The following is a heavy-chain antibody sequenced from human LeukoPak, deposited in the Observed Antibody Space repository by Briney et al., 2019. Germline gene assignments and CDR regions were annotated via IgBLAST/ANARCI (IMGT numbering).Heavy chain of an antibody. CDR2: IRYDGSNK. Sequence: GGSLRLSCAASGFTFSSYGMHWVRQAPGKGLEWVAFIRYDGSNKYYADSVKGRFTISRDNSKNTLYLQMNSLRAEDTAVYYCAKVRYYDSSGYYYVPFDYWGQGTLVTVSP. J-gene: IGHJ4*02. V-gene: IGHV3-30*02. D-gene: IGHD3-22*01. CDR1: GFTFSSYG. CDR3: AKVRYYDSSGYYYVPFDY.